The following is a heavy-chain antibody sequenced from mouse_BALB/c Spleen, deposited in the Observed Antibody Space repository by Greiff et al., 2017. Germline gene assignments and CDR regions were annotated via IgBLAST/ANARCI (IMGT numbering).Heavy chain of an antibody. CDR2: IDPANGNT. V-gene: IGHV14-3*02. CDR3: ARWGDYGAWFAY. Sequence: EVQLQQSGAELVKPGASVKLSCTASGFNIKDTYMHWVKQRPEQGLEWIGRIDPANGNTKYDPKFQGKATITADTSSNTAYLQLSSLTSEDTAVDYCARWGDYGAWFAYWGQGTLVTVSA. CDR1: GFNIKDTY. J-gene: IGHJ3*01. D-gene: IGHD2-4*01.